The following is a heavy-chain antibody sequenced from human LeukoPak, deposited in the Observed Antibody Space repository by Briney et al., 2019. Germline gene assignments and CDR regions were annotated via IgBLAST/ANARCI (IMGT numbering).Heavy chain of an antibody. CDR1: GFAFSNYA. D-gene: IGHD6-13*01. Sequence: WGSLRLSCAASGFAFSNYAMSWVRQAPGKGLEWVSCISGSGDYTYYADSVKGRFTISRDNSKNTLHLQMNSLRAEDTAVYYCAKGNIAAAANFDYWGQGTLVTVSS. V-gene: IGHV3-23*01. CDR2: ISGSGDYT. CDR3: AKGNIAAAANFDY. J-gene: IGHJ4*02.